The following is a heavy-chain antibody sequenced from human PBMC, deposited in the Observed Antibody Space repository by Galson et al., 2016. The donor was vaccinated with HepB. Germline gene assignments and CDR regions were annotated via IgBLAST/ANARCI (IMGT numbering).Heavy chain of an antibody. V-gene: IGHV3-23*01. Sequence: SLRLSCAASGFSLETYAMSWVRQAPGKGLEWVSFISGSGGSKHYADSVKGRFTISRDNLRNTLYLQLDSLRAEDTALYYCTRDGYNHIAFDIWGRGTMVTVSS. D-gene: IGHD5-24*01. CDR3: TRDGYNHIAFDI. J-gene: IGHJ3*02. CDR1: GFSLETYA. CDR2: ISGSGGSK.